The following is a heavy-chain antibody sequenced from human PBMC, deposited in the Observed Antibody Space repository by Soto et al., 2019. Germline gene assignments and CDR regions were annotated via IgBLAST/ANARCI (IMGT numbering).Heavy chain of an antibody. D-gene: IGHD6-13*01. CDR3: AREAAEQLAEYFQH. V-gene: IGHV1-69*13. J-gene: IGHJ1*01. CDR1: GGTFSSYA. Sequence: SVKVSCKTCGGTFSSYAISWVRQAPGQGLEWMGGIIPIFGTANYAQKFQGRVTITADESTSAAYMELSSLRSEDTAVYYCAREAAEQLAEYFQHWGQGTLVTVSS. CDR2: IIPIFGTA.